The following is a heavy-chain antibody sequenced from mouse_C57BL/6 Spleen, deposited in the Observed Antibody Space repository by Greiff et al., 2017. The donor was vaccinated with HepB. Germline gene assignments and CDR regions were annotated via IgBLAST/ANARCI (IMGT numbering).Heavy chain of an antibody. J-gene: IGHJ2*01. CDR1: GYSITSGYY. V-gene: IGHV3-6*01. D-gene: IGHD1-1*01. CDR2: ISYDGSN. Sequence: VQLQQSGPGLVKPSQSLTLSCSVTGYSITSGYYWNWIRKTPGNQVECRGYISYDGSNNYNPSLKNRISITRDTSKNQFFLKLKSVTTEDTSTYYCARVGYCGSSYGDYWGQGTTLTVSS. CDR3: ARVGYCGSSYGDY.